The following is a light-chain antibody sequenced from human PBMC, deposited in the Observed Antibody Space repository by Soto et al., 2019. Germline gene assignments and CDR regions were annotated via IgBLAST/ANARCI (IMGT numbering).Light chain of an antibody. Sequence: DIQMTQSPSTLSASVGDRVTITCRASQSINIWLAWYQQKSGRAPKLLIYKASTLESGVPSRFSGSGSGTEFTLTISSLQPDDFATYYCQQYNVYWTFGQGTKV. CDR2: KAS. V-gene: IGKV1-5*03. J-gene: IGKJ1*01. CDR3: QQYNVYWT. CDR1: QSINIW.